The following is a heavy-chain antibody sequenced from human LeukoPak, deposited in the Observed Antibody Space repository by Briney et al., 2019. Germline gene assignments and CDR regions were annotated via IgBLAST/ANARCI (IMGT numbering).Heavy chain of an antibody. J-gene: IGHJ6*03. D-gene: IGHD3-22*01. CDR3: AGPGGYYYDSSGYHYYYYMDV. CDR1: GGTFSSYA. V-gene: IGHV1-69*13. CDR2: IIPIFGTA. Sequence: SVKVSCKASGGTFSSYAISWVRQAPGQGLEWMGGIIPIFGTANYAQKFQGRVTNTADESTSTAYMELSSLRSEDTAVYYCAGPGGYYYDSSGYHYYYYMDVWGKGTTVTVSS.